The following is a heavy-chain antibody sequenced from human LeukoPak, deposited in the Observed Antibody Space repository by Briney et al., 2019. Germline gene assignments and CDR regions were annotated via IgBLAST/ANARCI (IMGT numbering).Heavy chain of an antibody. D-gene: IGHD5-18*01. Sequence: PSETLSLTCTVSGGSISSGSYYWSWIRQPAGKGLEWIGRIYTSGSTNYNPSLKSRVTISVDTSKNQFSLKLSSVTAADTAVYYCASYTAMAFDAFDIWGQGTMVTVSS. CDR2: IYTSGST. CDR1: GGSISSGSYY. CDR3: ASYTAMAFDAFDI. J-gene: IGHJ3*02. V-gene: IGHV4-61*02.